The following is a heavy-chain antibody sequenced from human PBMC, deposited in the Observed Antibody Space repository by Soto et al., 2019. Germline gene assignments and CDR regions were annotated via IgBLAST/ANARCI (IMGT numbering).Heavy chain of an antibody. CDR1: GFTFSGSV. D-gene: IGHD6-19*01. CDR2: IRNKPNNYAT. Sequence: EVQLVESGGGLVQPGGSLQLSCAASGFTFSGSVVHWVRQASGKGLEWVGRIRNKPNNYATAYTASVKGRFTISRDDSKNTAYLQINSLKVEDTAVYYCTFIAVGGNFDYWGQGTLVTVSS. J-gene: IGHJ4*02. CDR3: TFIAVGGNFDY. V-gene: IGHV3-73*02.